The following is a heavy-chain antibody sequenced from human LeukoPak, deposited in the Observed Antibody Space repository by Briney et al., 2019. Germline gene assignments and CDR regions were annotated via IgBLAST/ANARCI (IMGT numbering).Heavy chain of an antibody. V-gene: IGHV4-38-2*02. J-gene: IGHJ3*02. D-gene: IGHD3-3*01. Sequence: PSETLSLTCTVSGYSISSGYYWGWIRPPPGKGLEWIGIIYHSGRTDYNPSLKSRVTISEDTSKNQFSLKLSSVTAADTAVYYCARAFRGIFGVFEAFDIWDQGTMVTVSS. CDR2: IYHSGRT. CDR3: ARAFRGIFGVFEAFDI. CDR1: GYSISSGYY.